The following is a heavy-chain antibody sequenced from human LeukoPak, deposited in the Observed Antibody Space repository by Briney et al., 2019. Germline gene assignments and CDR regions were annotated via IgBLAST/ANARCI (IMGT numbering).Heavy chain of an antibody. Sequence: PGGSLRLSCAASGFTFSSYAMHWVRQAPGKGLEWVANIKQDGSEKYYVDSVKGRFTISRDNAKNSLYLQMNSLRAEDTAVYYCARDKGKKPGIAVYWGQGTLVTVSS. J-gene: IGHJ4*02. D-gene: IGHD6-19*01. CDR2: IKQDGSEK. CDR1: GFTFSSYA. V-gene: IGHV3-7*01. CDR3: ARDKGKKPGIAVY.